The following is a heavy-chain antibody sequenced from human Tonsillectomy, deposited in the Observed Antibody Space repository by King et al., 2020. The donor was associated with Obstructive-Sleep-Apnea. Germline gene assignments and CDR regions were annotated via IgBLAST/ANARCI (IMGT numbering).Heavy chain of an antibody. D-gene: IGHD6-19*01. Sequence: VQPVESGAEVKKPGASVKVSCKASGYTFTNYYINWVRQAPGQGLEWMGWMNPNSGNTGYAQKFQGRVTMTRNTAISTAYMELSSLRSEDTAVYYCARRSGWCYFDYWGQGTLVTVSS. CDR1: GYTFTNYY. CDR2: MNPNSGNT. CDR3: ARRSGWCYFDY. V-gene: IGHV1-8*01. J-gene: IGHJ4*02.